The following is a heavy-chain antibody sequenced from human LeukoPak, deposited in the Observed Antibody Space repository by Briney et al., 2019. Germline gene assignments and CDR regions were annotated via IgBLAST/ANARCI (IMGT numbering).Heavy chain of an antibody. V-gene: IGHV4-34*01. Sequence: PSETLSLTCAVYGGSFSGYYWSWIRQPPGKGLEWIGEINHSGSTNYNPSLKSRVTISVDTSKNQFSLKLSSVTAADTAVYYCARTNPPRDFWSGYYWFDPWGQGTLVTVSS. CDR1: GGSFSGYY. J-gene: IGHJ5*02. D-gene: IGHD3-3*01. CDR3: ARTNPPRDFWSGYYWFDP. CDR2: INHSGST.